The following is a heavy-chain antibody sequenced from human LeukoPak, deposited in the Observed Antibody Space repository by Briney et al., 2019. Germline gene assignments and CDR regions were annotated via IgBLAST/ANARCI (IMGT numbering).Heavy chain of an antibody. Sequence: SLRLSCAASGFTFDDYAMHWVRHAPGKGLEWVSGISWNSGSIVYADSVKGRFTIFRDNAKNSLYLQMNSLRAEDIGLQYCAKGGDSDYYYYMDVWGQGTTVTVSS. J-gene: IGHJ6*03. V-gene: IGHV3-9*03. CDR3: AKGGDSDYYYYMDV. CDR2: ISWNSGSI. CDR1: GFTFDDYA. D-gene: IGHD3-10*01.